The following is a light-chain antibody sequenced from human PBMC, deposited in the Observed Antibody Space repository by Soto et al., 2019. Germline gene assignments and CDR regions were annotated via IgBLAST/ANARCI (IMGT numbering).Light chain of an antibody. V-gene: IGKV3D-20*02. CDR2: GAS. CDR1: QSVSSSY. Sequence: EIVLTQSPDTLSLSPGERATLSCRASQSVSSSYLAWYQQKPGQAPRLLIYGASSRATGIPDRFSGSGSGTDFTLTITRLEPEDFAVYYCQQRSKWPPRYTFGQGTKVEIK. CDR3: QQRSKWPPRYT. J-gene: IGKJ2*01.